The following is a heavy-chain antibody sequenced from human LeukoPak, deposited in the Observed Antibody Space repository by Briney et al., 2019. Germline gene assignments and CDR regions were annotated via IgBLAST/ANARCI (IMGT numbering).Heavy chain of an antibody. Sequence: GGSLRLSCAASGFTFSSYAMSWVRQAPGKGLEWVSAIGGSGGSTYYADSVKGRFTISRDNSKNTLYLQMNSLRAEDTAVYYCAKYPQWILWYPDYWGQGTLVTVSS. D-gene: IGHD6-19*01. CDR2: IGGSGGST. CDR1: GFTFSSYA. CDR3: AKYPQWILWYPDY. J-gene: IGHJ4*02. V-gene: IGHV3-23*01.